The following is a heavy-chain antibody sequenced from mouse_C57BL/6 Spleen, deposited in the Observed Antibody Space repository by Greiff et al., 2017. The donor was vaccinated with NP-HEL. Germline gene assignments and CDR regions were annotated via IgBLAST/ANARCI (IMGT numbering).Heavy chain of an antibody. CDR2: IYPGNSDT. Sequence: QLKQSGTVLARPGASVKMSCKTSGYTFTSYWMHWVKQRPGQGLEWIGAIYPGNSDTSYNQKFKGKAKLTAVTSASTAYMELSSLTNEDSAVYYCTRAPYYYGSSYGYFDVWGTGTTVTVSS. J-gene: IGHJ1*03. D-gene: IGHD1-1*01. CDR3: TRAPYYYGSSYGYFDV. CDR1: GYTFTSYW. V-gene: IGHV1-5*01.